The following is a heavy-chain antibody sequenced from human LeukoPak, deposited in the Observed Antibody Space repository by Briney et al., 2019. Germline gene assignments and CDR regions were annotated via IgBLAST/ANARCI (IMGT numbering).Heavy chain of an antibody. CDR2: VSGSGGST. Sequence: QPGGSLRLSCAASGFTFSSYAMSWVRQAPGQGLERVSAVSGSGGSTYYADSVKGRCTISRDNSKNTLYLQMNSLRAEDTAVYYCAKSKQWLVPSNYWGQGTLVTVSP. D-gene: IGHD6-19*01. CDR1: GFTFSSYA. J-gene: IGHJ4*02. CDR3: AKSKQWLVPSNY. V-gene: IGHV3-23*01.